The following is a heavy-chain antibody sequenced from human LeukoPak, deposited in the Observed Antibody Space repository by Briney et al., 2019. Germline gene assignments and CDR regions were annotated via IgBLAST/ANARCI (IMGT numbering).Heavy chain of an antibody. CDR2: FDPEDGET. Sequence: ASVKVSCKASGYTFTGYYMHWVRQAPGKGLEWMGGFDPEDGETIYAQNFQGRVTMTEDTSTDTAYLELSSLRSEDTAVYYCATDIDYFDWLLLDYWGQGTLVTVSS. D-gene: IGHD3-9*01. J-gene: IGHJ4*02. CDR3: ATDIDYFDWLLLDY. V-gene: IGHV1-24*01. CDR1: GYTFTGYY.